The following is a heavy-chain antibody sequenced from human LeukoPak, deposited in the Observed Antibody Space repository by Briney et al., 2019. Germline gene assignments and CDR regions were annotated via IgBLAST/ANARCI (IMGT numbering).Heavy chain of an antibody. V-gene: IGHV4-59*01. Sequence: KPSETLSLTCTVSGGSINRYYWSWIRQPAGKELEFLGYIYYSGSTDYNPSLKSRVTISLDTSKNQFSLKLSSVTAADTAVYYCARGGGATEHAGAFDIWGQGTMVTVSS. CDR3: ARGGGATEHAGAFDI. CDR2: IYYSGST. D-gene: IGHD1-26*01. CDR1: GGSINRYY. J-gene: IGHJ3*02.